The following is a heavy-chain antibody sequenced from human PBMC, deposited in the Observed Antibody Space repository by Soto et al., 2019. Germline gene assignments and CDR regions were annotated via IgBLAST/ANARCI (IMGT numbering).Heavy chain of an antibody. V-gene: IGHV2-5*02. CDR3: AHRRNIELGPLRLFDY. J-gene: IGHJ4*02. CDR1: GFSLNTRAVG. Sequence: SGPTLVNPTQTLTLTCTFSGFSLNTRAVGVGWIRQPPGEALEWLALIYWDDDKRYSPSLKSRVTITKDTSKNQVVLTMTDMDPVDTATYFCAHRRNIELGPLRLFDYWGQGTQVTVSS. CDR2: IYWDDDK. D-gene: IGHD2-15*01.